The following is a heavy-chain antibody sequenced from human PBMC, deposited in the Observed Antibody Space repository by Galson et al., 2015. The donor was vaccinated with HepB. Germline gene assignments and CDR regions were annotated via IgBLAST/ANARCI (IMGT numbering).Heavy chain of an antibody. CDR2: IYYSGST. V-gene: IGHV4-59*01. Sequence: ETLSLTCTVSGGSISSYYWSWIRQPPGKGLEWIGYIYYSGSTNYNPSLKSRVTISVDTSKNQFSLKLSSVTAADTAVYYCARGGSRIQLWDYYYYYMDVWGKGTTVTVSS. CDR3: ARGGSRIQLWDYYYYYMDV. CDR1: GGSISSYY. D-gene: IGHD5-18*01. J-gene: IGHJ6*03.